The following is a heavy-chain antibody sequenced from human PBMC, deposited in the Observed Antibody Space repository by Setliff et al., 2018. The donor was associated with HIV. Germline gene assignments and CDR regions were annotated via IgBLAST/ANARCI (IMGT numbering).Heavy chain of an antibody. CDR1: GGSISTYY. Sequence: SETLSLTCTVSGGSISTYYWTWIRQPPGKGLEWIGYIYTSGSTNYNPSLKSRVTMSIDTSKNQVSLRLTSVTAADTAIYYCARESDYYHFDYWGHGTLVTVSS. CDR3: ARESDYYHFDY. D-gene: IGHD3-9*01. V-gene: IGHV4-4*09. CDR2: IYTSGST. J-gene: IGHJ4*01.